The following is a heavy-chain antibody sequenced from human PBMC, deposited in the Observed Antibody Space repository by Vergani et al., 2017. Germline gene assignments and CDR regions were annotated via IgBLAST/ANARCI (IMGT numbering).Heavy chain of an antibody. Sequence: EVQLVESGGGLVKPGGSLRLSCAASGFTFSSYSMNWVRQAPGKGLEWVSSISSSTSYIYYAESVKGRFTISRDNAKNSLYLQMNSLRAEDTAVYYCARATDYGDFFDYWGQGTLVTVSS. CDR1: GFTFSSYS. CDR3: ARATDYGDFFDY. CDR2: ISSSTSYI. J-gene: IGHJ4*02. D-gene: IGHD4-17*01. V-gene: IGHV3-21*01.